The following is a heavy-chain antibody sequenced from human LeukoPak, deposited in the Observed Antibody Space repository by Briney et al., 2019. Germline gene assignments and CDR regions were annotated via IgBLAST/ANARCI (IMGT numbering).Heavy chain of an antibody. CDR1: GFTFDDYA. CDR3: AKDSEEVGGPQTTFDY. V-gene: IGHV3-9*01. CDR2: ISWNSGSI. J-gene: IGHJ4*02. D-gene: IGHD3-16*01. Sequence: GGSLRLSCAASGFTFDDYAMHWVRQAPGKGLEWVSGISWNSGSIGYADSVKGRFTISRDNAKNSLYLQMNSLRAEDTALYYYAKDSEEVGGPQTTFDYWGQGTLVTVSS.